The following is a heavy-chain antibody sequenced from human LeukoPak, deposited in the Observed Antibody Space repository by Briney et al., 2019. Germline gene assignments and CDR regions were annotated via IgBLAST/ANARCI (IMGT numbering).Heavy chain of an antibody. CDR1: GYTFTGYY. J-gene: IGHJ3*02. CDR2: INPNSGGT. D-gene: IGHD6-19*01. Sequence: ASVKVSCKASGYTFTGYYMHWVRQAPGQGLEWMGWINPNSGGTNYVQKFQGRVTMTRDTSISTAYMELSRLRSDDTAVYYCARVFRQWLVRNAFDIWGQGTMVTVSS. V-gene: IGHV1-2*02. CDR3: ARVFRQWLVRNAFDI.